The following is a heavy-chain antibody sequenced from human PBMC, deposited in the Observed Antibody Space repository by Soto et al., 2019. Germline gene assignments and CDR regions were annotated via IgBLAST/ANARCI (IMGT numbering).Heavy chain of an antibody. CDR2: IIPIFGTA. Sequence: QVQLVQSGAEVKKPGSSVKVSCKASGGTFSSYAISWVRQAPGQGPEWMGGIIPIFGTANYEQKFQGRVTITADESTSTAYMELSSLRSEDTAVYYCASTIDDYGDDDGASWGQGTLVTVSS. D-gene: IGHD4-17*01. CDR1: GGTFSSYA. J-gene: IGHJ4*02. CDR3: ASTIDDYGDDDGAS. V-gene: IGHV1-69*01.